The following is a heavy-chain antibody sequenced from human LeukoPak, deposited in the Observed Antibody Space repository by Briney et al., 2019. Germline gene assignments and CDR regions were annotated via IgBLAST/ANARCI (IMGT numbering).Heavy chain of an antibody. D-gene: IGHD5-24*01. Sequence: PVKVSCKASGGTFSSYAISWVRQAPGQGLEWMGRIIPIFGTANYAQKFQGRVTITTDESTSTAYMELSSLRSEDTAVYYCASLAGSRDGYNAFDYWGQGTLVTVSS. J-gene: IGHJ4*02. CDR1: GGTFSSYA. CDR2: IIPIFGTA. V-gene: IGHV1-69*05. CDR3: ASLAGSRDGYNAFDY.